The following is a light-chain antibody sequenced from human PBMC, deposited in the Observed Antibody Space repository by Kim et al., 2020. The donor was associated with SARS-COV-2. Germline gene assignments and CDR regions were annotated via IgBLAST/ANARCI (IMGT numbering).Light chain of an antibody. CDR2: GDG. J-gene: IGLJ3*02. CDR3: AGWDGSLNAWV. Sequence: QSVLTQPPSASGTPGQTVTISCTGSKSNVGSNPANWYQQYPGTAPKHLIYGDGKRPSGVVDRFSGSKSGTAASLPICCLHPAEEADYYCAGWDGSLNAWVFGGGTKLTVL. V-gene: IGLV1-44*01. CDR1: KSNVGSNP.